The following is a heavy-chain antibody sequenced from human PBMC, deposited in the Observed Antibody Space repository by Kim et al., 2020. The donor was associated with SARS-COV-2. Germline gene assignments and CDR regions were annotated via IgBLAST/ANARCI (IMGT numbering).Heavy chain of an antibody. CDR3: ATNIAAAHGMDV. CDR2: IYYSGST. V-gene: IGHV4-59*01. J-gene: IGHJ6*02. D-gene: IGHD6-13*01. CDR1: GGSISSYY. Sequence: SETLSLTCTVSGGSISSYYWSWIRQPPGKGLEWIGYIYYSGSTNYNPSLKSRVTISVDTSKNQFSLKLSSVTAADTAVYYCATNIAAAHGMDVWGQGTTVTVSS.